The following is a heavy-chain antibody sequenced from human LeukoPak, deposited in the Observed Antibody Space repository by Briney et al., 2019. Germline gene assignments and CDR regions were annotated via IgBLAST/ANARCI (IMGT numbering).Heavy chain of an antibody. CDR3: TQAYLAFGPKYFDP. J-gene: IGHJ5*02. CDR2: MNPKSCNT. D-gene: IGHD3-10*01. Sequence: ASVKVSCKASGYPFSNYDINWVRQAPGQGREGRGWMNPKSCNTGYGQKFQGRVTMTRVHYITTAYMELRSLRSDDTAVYYCTQAYLAFGPKYFDPWGRGPLVTVS. V-gene: IGHV1-8*01. CDR1: GYPFSNYD.